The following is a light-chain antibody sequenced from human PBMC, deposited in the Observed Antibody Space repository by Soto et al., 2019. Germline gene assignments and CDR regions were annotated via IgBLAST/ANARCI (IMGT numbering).Light chain of an antibody. CDR2: AAS. Sequence: DIQMTQSPSSLSASVGESVTFTCRASQSISYSLNWFQQKPGKAPKVLIYAASSLPRGVPSRFSGSGSGTEFTLTINSLQREDFATYYCQESISNLGTFGPGTTVDIK. J-gene: IGKJ3*01. CDR3: QESISNLGT. V-gene: IGKV1-39*01. CDR1: QSISYS.